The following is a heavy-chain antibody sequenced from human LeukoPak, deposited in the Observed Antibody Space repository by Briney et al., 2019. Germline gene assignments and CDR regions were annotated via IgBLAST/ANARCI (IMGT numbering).Heavy chain of an antibody. J-gene: IGHJ4*02. CDR1: GFTFSRYT. D-gene: IGHD6-13*01. CDR3: ARDTQVQSPLAFEH. V-gene: IGHV3-21*01. Sequence: GGSLRLSCVASGFTFSRYTMTWVRQALGKGLEWVSFISSSSSRIYYADSLKGRFTISRDNAKNSLYLQMNSLRLEDTAVYYCARDTQVQSPLAFEHWGQGTLVTVSS. CDR2: ISSSSSRI.